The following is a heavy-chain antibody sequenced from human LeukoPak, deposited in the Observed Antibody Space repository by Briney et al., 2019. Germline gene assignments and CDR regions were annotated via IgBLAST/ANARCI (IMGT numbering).Heavy chain of an antibody. CDR1: GFTFSSYN. J-gene: IGHJ4*02. V-gene: IGHV3-21*01. CDR3: AGFAGAPYSSGWYADY. CDR2: ISSSSSYI. D-gene: IGHD6-19*01. Sequence: KTGGSLRLSCAASGFTFSSYNMNWVRQAPGKGLEWVSCISSSSSYIYYADSVKGRFTISRDNAKNSLYLQMNSLRAEDTAVYYCAGFAGAPYSSGWYADYWGQGTLVTVSS.